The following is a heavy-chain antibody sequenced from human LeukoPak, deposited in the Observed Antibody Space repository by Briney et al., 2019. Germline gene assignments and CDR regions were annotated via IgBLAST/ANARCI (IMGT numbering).Heavy chain of an antibody. CDR3: ARGRALGSPRGWFDP. J-gene: IGHJ5*02. V-gene: IGHV1-46*01. CDR2: INPSGGST. Sequence: ASVTVSFKASGYTFTIYYMHWVRQAPGQGLEWMGIINPSGGSTSYSQKFQGRVTMTREMSTSTVYMELSSLRCEDTAVYYCARGRALGSPRGWFDPWGQGTLVTVSS. CDR1: GYTFTIYY.